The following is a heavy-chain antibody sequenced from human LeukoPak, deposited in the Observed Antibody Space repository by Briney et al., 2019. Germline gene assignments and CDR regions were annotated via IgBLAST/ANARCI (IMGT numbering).Heavy chain of an antibody. D-gene: IGHD3-10*01. J-gene: IGHJ5*02. Sequence: GGSLRLSCAASGFTFSDYYMSWIRQAPGKGLEWVSYISSSSSYTNYADSVKGRFTISRDNAKNSLYPQMNSLRAEDTAVYYCARLVYYYGSGSYLYDWFAPGGQGTLVTVSS. CDR1: GFTFSDYY. V-gene: IGHV3-11*06. CDR3: ARLVYYYGSGSYLYDWFAP. CDR2: ISSSSSYT.